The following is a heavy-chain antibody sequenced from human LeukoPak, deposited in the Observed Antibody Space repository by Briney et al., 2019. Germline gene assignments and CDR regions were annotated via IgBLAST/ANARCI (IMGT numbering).Heavy chain of an antibody. CDR1: GGSISSGSYY. CDR3: AREPDYYYYGMDV. J-gene: IGHJ6*02. D-gene: IGHD1-14*01. CDR2: IYTSGST. Sequence: PSQTLSLTCTVSGGSISSGSYYWSWIRQPAGKGLEWIGRIYTSGSTNYNPSLKSRVTISVDTSKNQFPLKLSSVTAADTAVYYCAREPDYYYYGMDVWGQGTTVTVSS. V-gene: IGHV4-61*02.